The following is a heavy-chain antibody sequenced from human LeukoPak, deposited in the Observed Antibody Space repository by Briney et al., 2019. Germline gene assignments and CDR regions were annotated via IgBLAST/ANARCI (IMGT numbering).Heavy chain of an antibody. V-gene: IGHV3-21*01. CDR3: ARVPGVQLERRYYFDY. CDR2: ISSSSTYI. J-gene: IGHJ4*02. CDR1: GFTFSSYG. Sequence: TPGGSLRLSCAASGFTFSSYGMNWVRQAPGKGLEWVSSISSSSTYIYYADSVKGRFTISRDNPKNSLYLQMNSLRAEDTAIYYCARVPGVQLERRYYFDYWGQGTLVTVSS. D-gene: IGHD1-1*01.